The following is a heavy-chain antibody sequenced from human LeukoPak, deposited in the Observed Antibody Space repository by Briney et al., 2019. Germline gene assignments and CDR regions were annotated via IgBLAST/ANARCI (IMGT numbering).Heavy chain of an antibody. Sequence: GGSLRLSCAASGFTFSSSDMHWVRQAPGKGLEWVAVISYDATNKYYADSVKGRFTLSRDNSRNTLYLQTNTLRDEDTAVYYCAKASSNYFYYFEYWGQGTLVTVSS. CDR3: AKASSNYFYYFEY. CDR2: ISYDATNK. D-gene: IGHD2/OR15-2a*01. J-gene: IGHJ4*02. V-gene: IGHV3-30*18. CDR1: GFTFSSSD.